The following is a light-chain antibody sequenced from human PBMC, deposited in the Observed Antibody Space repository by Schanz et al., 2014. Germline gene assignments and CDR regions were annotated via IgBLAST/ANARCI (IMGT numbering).Light chain of an antibody. Sequence: EIVLTQSPGTLSLSPGERATLSCRASQSVSSSYLAWYQQKPGQAPRLLIYDASNRATGIPARFSGSGSGTDFTLTISSLEPEDFAVYYCQHFGWPPLYTFGPGTRVDI. J-gene: IGKJ3*01. CDR2: DAS. CDR3: QHFGWPPLYT. CDR1: QSVSSSY. V-gene: IGKV3-20*01.